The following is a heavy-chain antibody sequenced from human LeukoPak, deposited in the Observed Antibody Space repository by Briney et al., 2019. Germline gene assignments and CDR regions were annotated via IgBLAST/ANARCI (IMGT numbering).Heavy chain of an antibody. V-gene: IGHV4-28*03. CDR2: IYHSGST. Sequence: PSETLSLTCAVSGSSISNNALWGWIRQPPGKGLEWIGYIYHSGSTYYNPSLKSRVTMSADTSKNQFSLKLTSVTAVDTAVYYCAREGGPYRPLDYSGQGTLVTVSS. CDR3: AREGGPYRPLDY. J-gene: IGHJ4*02. CDR1: GSSISNNAL.